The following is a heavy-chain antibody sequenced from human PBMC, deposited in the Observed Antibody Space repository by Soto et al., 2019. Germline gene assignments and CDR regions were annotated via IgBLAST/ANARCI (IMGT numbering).Heavy chain of an antibody. V-gene: IGHV1-69*01. D-gene: IGHD5-12*01. CDR3: ARGQMATITWYFDY. CDR2: IIPIFGTA. J-gene: IGHJ4*02. CDR1: GGTFSSYA. Sequence: QVQLVQSGAEVKKPGSSVKVSCKASGGTFSSYAISWVRQAPEQGLEWMGGIIPIFGTANYAQKFQGRVTITADESTSTAYMELSSLRSEDTAVYYCARGQMATITWYFDYWGQGTLVTVSS.